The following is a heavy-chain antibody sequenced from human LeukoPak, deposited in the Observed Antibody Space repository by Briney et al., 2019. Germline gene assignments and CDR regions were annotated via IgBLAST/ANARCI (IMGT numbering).Heavy chain of an antibody. D-gene: IGHD6-19*01. CDR1: GFTFSNYW. CDR3: GFSSSGWAGLDY. J-gene: IGHJ4*02. V-gene: IGHV3-7*01. Sequence: GGSLRLSCAASGFTFSNYWMSWVRQAPGKGLEWVANIKQDGSEKYYVDSVKGRFTISRDNAKNSLYLQMNSLRVEDTAVYYCGFSSSGWAGLDYWGQGTLVTVSS. CDR2: IKQDGSEK.